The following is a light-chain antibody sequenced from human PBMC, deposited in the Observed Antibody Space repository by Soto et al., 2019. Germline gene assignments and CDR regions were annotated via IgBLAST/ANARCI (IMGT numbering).Light chain of an antibody. J-gene: IGLJ2*01. CDR2: HNF. Sequence: QSVLTQPPSVSGAPGQSVTLSCTGSGANIGTYEVHWYQQVPGIAPRLLIQHNFNRPSGVPDRFSGSKSGTSASLTITGLQAGDEAYYYCQSYDTSLSAVVFGGGTKLTVL. V-gene: IGLV1-40*01. CDR3: QSYDTSLSAVV. CDR1: GANIGTYE.